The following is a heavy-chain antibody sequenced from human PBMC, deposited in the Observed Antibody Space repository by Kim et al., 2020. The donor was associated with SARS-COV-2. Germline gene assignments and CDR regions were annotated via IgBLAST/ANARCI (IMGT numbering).Heavy chain of an antibody. Sequence: GGSLRLSCAASGFTFSSYAMSWVRQAPGKGLEWVSAISGSGGSTYYADSVKGRFTISRDNSKNTLYLQMNSLRAEDTAVYYCAKDFSPVWGSYRLGDAFDIWGQGTMVTVSS. CDR2: ISGSGGST. V-gene: IGHV3-23*01. CDR3: AKDFSPVWGSYRLGDAFDI. D-gene: IGHD3-16*02. CDR1: GFTFSSYA. J-gene: IGHJ3*02.